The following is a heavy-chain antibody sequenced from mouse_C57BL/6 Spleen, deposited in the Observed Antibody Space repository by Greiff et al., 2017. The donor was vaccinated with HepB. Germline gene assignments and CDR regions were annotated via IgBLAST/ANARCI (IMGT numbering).Heavy chain of an antibody. CDR1: GFTFSDYG. D-gene: IGHD4-1*02. V-gene: IGHV5-17*01. CDR3: ARCPNWYYAMDY. Sequence: EVHLVESGGGLVKPGGSLKLSCAASGFTFSDYGMHWVRQAPEKGLEWVAYISSGSSTIYYADTVKGRFTISRDNAKNTLFLQMTSLRSEDTAMYYCARCPNWYYAMDYWGQGTSVTVSS. J-gene: IGHJ4*01. CDR2: ISSGSSTI.